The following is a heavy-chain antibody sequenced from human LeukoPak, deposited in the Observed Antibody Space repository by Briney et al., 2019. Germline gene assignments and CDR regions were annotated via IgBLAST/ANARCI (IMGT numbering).Heavy chain of an antibody. CDR1: GDRVSINSVA. Sequence: SQTLSLTCAISGDRVSINSVAWSWIRQSPSRGLEWLGRTYYRSKWNNEYAESVRSRITINPDTSKNQFTLQLYSVTPEDTAVYYCERGRYYFDYWGQGTLVTVSS. CDR3: ERGRYYFDY. V-gene: IGHV6-1*01. CDR2: TYYRSKWNN. J-gene: IGHJ4*02.